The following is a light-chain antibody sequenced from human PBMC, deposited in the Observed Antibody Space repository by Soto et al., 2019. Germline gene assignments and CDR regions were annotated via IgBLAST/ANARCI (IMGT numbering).Light chain of an antibody. CDR2: AAS. CDR3: QQSYCSPCT. V-gene: IGKV1-39*01. Sequence: DIPMTQSPSSLSASVGDRVTITCRASQTITNYLNWYQQKPGKAPKLLIYAASTLLSGVPSRFTGGGSGTDFTLIIDSMQPADFATYFCQQSYCSPCTFGQGTKVEI. J-gene: IGKJ1*01. CDR1: QTITNY.